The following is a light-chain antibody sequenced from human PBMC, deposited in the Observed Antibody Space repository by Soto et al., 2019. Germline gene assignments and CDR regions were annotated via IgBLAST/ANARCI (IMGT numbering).Light chain of an antibody. CDR2: EVS. Sequence: QSALSQPPSASGSPGQSVTISCTGTSSDIGASTYVSWYQQHPGRAPNLIIYEVSKRPSGVPDRFSGSKSGNTASLTISGLQAEDEAHYYCTSYTGTKTLVFGGGTKLTVL. CDR3: TSYTGTKTLV. V-gene: IGLV2-8*01. J-gene: IGLJ3*02. CDR1: SSDIGASTY.